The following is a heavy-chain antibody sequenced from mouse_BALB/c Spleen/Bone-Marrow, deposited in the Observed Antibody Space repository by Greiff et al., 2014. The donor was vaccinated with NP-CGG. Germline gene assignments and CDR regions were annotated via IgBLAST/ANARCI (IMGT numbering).Heavy chain of an antibody. CDR1: GYAFSSSW. J-gene: IGHJ4*01. D-gene: IGHD1-1*01. CDR3: ARSAYYGSSYGAMDY. Sequence: QVQLQQSGPELVKPGASVKISCTGSGYAFSSSWMNWVKQRPGQGLEWIGRIYPGDGDTNSNGRFKGKATLTADRSSNTAYMQLSSLTSVDSAVYFCARSAYYGSSYGAMDYWGQGTSLTVSS. V-gene: IGHV1-82*01. CDR2: IYPGDGDT.